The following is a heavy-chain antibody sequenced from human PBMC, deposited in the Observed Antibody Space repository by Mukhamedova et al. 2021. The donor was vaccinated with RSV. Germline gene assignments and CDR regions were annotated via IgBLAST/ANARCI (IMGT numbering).Heavy chain of an antibody. CDR3: ARAVVGDIVVVPAAIPDGAALPVDPFDP. V-gene: IGHV1-69*01. J-gene: IGHJ5*02. Sequence: GTANYAQKFQGRVTITADESTSTAYMELSSLRSEDTAVYYCARAVVGDIVVVPAAIPDGAALPVDPFDPWGQGTLVTVSS. CDR2: GTA. D-gene: IGHD2-2*02.